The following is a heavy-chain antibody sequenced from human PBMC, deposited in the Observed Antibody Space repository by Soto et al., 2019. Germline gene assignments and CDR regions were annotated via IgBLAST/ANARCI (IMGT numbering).Heavy chain of an antibody. CDR2: IWYDGSNK. Sequence: QVQLVESGGGVVQPGRSLRLSCAASGFTFSSYGMHWVRQAPGKGLEWVAVIWYDGSNKYYADSVKGRFTISRDNSKNALYLQTNSLRAEYTSVYYCARDPGFGPASPKHPYYYYYYMAVWGKGHTVNVS. CDR1: GFTFSSYG. V-gene: IGHV3-33*01. CDR3: ARDPGFGPASPKHPYYYYYYMAV. D-gene: IGHD3-16*01. J-gene: IGHJ6*03.